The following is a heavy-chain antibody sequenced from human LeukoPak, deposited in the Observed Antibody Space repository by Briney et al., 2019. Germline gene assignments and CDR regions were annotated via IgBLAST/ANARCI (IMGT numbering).Heavy chain of an antibody. V-gene: IGHV4-4*09. D-gene: IGHD4-17*01. J-gene: IGHJ4*02. CDR2: ISTSGST. CDR3: ARLDYGDIHFDY. CDR1: GGSISSYY. Sequence: SETLSLTCTVSGGSISSYYWSWIRQPPGKGLEWIGYISTSGSTNYNPSLKSRVTISVDTSKNQFSLKLSSVTAADTAVYYCARLDYGDIHFDYWGQGTLVTVSS.